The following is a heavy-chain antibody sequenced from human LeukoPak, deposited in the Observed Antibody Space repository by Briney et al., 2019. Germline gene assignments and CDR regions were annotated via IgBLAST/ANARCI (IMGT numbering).Heavy chain of an antibody. CDR3: AKDAGGNSYHFDY. CDR1: GFTFSSYG. Sequence: PGGSLRLSCAASGFTFSSYGMHWVRQAPGKGLEWVAVISYDGTNKYYADSMKGRFTISRDNSKNTLYLQMNSLRTEDTAVYYCAKDAGGNSYHFDYWGQGTLVTVSS. CDR2: ISYDGTNK. D-gene: IGHD4-23*01. V-gene: IGHV3-30*18. J-gene: IGHJ4*02.